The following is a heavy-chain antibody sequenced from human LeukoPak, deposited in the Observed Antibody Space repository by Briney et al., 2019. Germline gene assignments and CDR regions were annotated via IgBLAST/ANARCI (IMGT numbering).Heavy chain of an antibody. D-gene: IGHD3-22*01. CDR3: ASSPKVVVIVY. CDR1: GFTVSSNY. CDR2: IYSCGST. J-gene: IGHJ4*02. Sequence: GGSLTLSCAASGFTVSSNYMSWVRQAPGKGLDGVAVIYSCGSTYYADSVKGRFTIPRDNSKNTLYLQMNSLRAEDPAVYYCASSPKVVVIVYWGQGTLVTVSS. V-gene: IGHV3-66*01.